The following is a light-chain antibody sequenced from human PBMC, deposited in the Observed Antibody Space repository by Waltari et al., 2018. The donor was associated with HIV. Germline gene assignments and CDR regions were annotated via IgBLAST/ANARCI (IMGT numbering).Light chain of an antibody. CDR3: QSYDSSLSGPVV. J-gene: IGLJ2*01. CDR2: GNS. V-gene: IGLV1-40*01. CDR1: SSTIGAGHD. Sequence: QSVLTQPPSVSGAPGQRVTISCTGSSSTIGAGHDVHWYQQLPGTAPKPLIYGNSNRPSGVPDRFSGSKSGTSASLAITGLQAEDEADYYCQSYDSSLSGPVVFGGGTKLTVL.